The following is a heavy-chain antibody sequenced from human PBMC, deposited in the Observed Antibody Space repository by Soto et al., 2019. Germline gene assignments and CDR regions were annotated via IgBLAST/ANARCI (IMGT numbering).Heavy chain of an antibody. J-gene: IGHJ4*02. CDR1: GFTFSSYA. D-gene: IGHD3-9*01. V-gene: IGHV3-23*01. Sequence: PGGSLRLSCAASGFTFSSYAMSWVRQAPGKGLEWVSAISGSGGSTYYADSVKGRFTISRDNSKNTLYLQMNSLRAEDTAVYYYAKDSNRGILVGAADYWGQGTLVTVSS. CDR2: ISGSGGST. CDR3: AKDSNRGILVGAADY.